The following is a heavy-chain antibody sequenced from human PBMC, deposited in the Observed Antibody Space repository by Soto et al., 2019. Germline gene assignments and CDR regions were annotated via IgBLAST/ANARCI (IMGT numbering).Heavy chain of an antibody. CDR3: ARDLRDGYNWGYYYGMDV. Sequence: SETLSLTCAVYGGSFSSYYWSWIRQPPGKGLEWIGYIYYSGSTNYNPSLKSRVTISVDTSKNQFSLKLSSVTAADTAVYYCARDLRDGYNWGYYYGMDVWGQGTTVTVSS. J-gene: IGHJ6*02. D-gene: IGHD5-12*01. CDR1: GGSFSSYY. V-gene: IGHV4-59*01. CDR2: IYYSGST.